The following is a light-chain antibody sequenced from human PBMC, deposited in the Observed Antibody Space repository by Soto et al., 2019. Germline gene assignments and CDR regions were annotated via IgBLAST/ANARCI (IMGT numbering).Light chain of an antibody. CDR2: MAS. J-gene: IGKJ2*01. V-gene: IGKV1-5*03. Sequence: DVQMTQSPSTLSASIGDTVTITCRASQSIDSWLAWYQQKPGRPPKLLIYMASILESGVTSRFGGRGSGTEFTLTISGLRPDDLGTYYCQQYNSYPKTFGEGTKLDI. CDR1: QSIDSW. CDR3: QQYNSYPKT.